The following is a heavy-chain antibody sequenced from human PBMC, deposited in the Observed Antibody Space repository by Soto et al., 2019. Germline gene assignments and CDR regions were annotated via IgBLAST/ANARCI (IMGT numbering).Heavy chain of an antibody. D-gene: IGHD1-26*01. CDR2: IHYSGST. V-gene: IGHV4-59*08. CDR1: SGSISSYY. CDR3: ARHGLGLDY. Sequence: QVQLQESGPGLVKPSETLSLTCTVSSGSISSYYWRWLRQPPGKGLEWIAYIHYSGSTDYNPSLKSRVTISLDKSKNQFSLKLTSVTAADTAVYHCARHGLGLDYWGQGTLVTVSS. J-gene: IGHJ4*02.